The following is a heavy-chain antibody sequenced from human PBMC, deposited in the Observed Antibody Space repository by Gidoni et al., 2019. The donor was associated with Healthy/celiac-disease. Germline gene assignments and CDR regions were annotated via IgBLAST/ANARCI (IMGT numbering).Heavy chain of an antibody. D-gene: IGHD2-21*02. J-gene: IGHJ4*02. Sequence: QLQLQESGPGLVKPSETLSLTCTVSGGSISSSSYYWGWIRQPPGKGLEWIGSIYYSGSTYYNPSLKSRVTISVDTSKNQFSLKLSSVTAADTAVYYCANLVVVTAPGYEYWGQGTLVTVSS. CDR1: GGSISSSSYY. CDR2: IYYSGST. CDR3: ANLVVVTAPGYEY. V-gene: IGHV4-39*01.